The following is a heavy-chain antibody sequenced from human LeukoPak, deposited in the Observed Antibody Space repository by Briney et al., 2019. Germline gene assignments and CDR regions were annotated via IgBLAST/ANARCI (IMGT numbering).Heavy chain of an antibody. D-gene: IGHD1-26*01. CDR2: IHYGGST. J-gene: IGHJ4*02. Sequence: PSETLSLTCTVSGASVSSGSLYWSWIRQPPGKGLEWIGNIHYGGSTNHNPSLKSRVTISVDTSKNQFSLNLRSVTPGDTAVYYCATDSGSYYPDWGQGTLVTVSS. CDR3: ATDSGSYYPD. V-gene: IGHV4-61*01. CDR1: GASVSSGSLY.